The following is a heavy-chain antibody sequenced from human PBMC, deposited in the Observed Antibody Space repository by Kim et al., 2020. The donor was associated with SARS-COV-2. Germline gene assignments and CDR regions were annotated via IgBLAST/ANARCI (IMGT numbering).Heavy chain of an antibody. CDR3: ARGIGVGGDWFDP. V-gene: IGHV3-21*01. CDR1: GFTFSSYS. J-gene: IGHJ5*02. CDR2: ISSSSSYI. D-gene: IGHD3-16*01. Sequence: GGSLRLSCAASGFTFSSYSMNWVRQAPGKGLEWVSSISSSSSYIYYADSVKGRFTISRDNAKNSLYLQMNSLRAEDTAVYYCARGIGVGGDWFDPWGQGTLVTVSS.